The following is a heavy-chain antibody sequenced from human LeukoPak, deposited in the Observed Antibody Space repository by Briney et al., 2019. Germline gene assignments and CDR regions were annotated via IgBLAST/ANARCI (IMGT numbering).Heavy chain of an antibody. D-gene: IGHD2-21*01. V-gene: IGHV1-8*03. J-gene: IGHJ3*02. CDR2: MNPNSGNT. CDR1: GYTFTSYD. CDR3: ARGRVEVTFMVVLNGDAFDI. Sequence: GASVKVSCKASGYTFTSYDINWVRQATGQGLEWLGWMNPNSGNTGYAQKFQDRVTVTRNTSINTAYMELSSLRSEDTAVYYCARGRVEVTFMVVLNGDAFDIWGQGTMVTVSS.